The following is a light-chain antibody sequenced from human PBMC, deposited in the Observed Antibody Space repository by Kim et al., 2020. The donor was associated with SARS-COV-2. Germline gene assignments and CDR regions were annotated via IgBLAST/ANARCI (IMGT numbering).Light chain of an antibody. Sequence: EIVLTQSPATLSLSPGEGATLSCRASQNVGSYLVWFQQKPGQAPRLVIYDASARATGIPARFSGSGSGTDFTLTTRSVEPEDFAVYFCQQRYTWPLTFGGGTKVDIK. J-gene: IGKJ4*01. V-gene: IGKV3-11*01. CDR1: QNVGSY. CDR2: DAS. CDR3: QQRYTWPLT.